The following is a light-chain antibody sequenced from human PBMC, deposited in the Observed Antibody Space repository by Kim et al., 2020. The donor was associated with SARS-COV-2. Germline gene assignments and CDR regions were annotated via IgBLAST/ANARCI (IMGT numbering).Light chain of an antibody. CDR2: WAS. CDR3: QQYYSSLCT. CDR1: QSVLYSSNNKNY. J-gene: IGKJ2*02. V-gene: IGKV4-1*01. Sequence: DIVMTQSPDSLAVSLGERATINCKSSQSVLYSSNNKNYLAWYQQKPGQPPKLLIYWASTRESGVPDRFSGSGSGTDFTLTISSLQAEDVAVYYCQQYYSSLCTFGPGTKLEI.